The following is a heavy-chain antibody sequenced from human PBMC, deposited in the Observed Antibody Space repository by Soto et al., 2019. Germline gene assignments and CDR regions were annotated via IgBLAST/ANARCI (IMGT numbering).Heavy chain of an antibody. V-gene: IGHV5-51*01. CDR3: YCTNGVVLPWLAFDI. Sequence: GESLKISCKGSGYSFTSYWIGWVRQMPGKGLEWMGIIYPGDSDTRYSPSFPGQVTISPDKSISTAYLQWSSLKASDTAMYYCYCTNGVVLPWLAFDIWGQGTMVTVSS. D-gene: IGHD2-8*01. CDR2: IYPGDSDT. CDR1: GYSFTSYW. J-gene: IGHJ3*02.